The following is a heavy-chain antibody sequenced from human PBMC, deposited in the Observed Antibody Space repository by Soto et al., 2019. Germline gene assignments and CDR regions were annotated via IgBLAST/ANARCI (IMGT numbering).Heavy chain of an antibody. J-gene: IGHJ4*02. CDR1: GGSITSSSYY. Sequence: SETLSLTCTVSGGSITSSSYYGGWVRQPPGKGLEGIGSIYYSGSTYYNPSLKSRVTISVDTAKNQFSLKLSSVTAADTAVYYCMLGSGWKDFDYWGQGNLVTVSS. CDR3: MLGSGWKDFDY. CDR2: IYYSGST. V-gene: IGHV4-39*01. D-gene: IGHD3-22*01.